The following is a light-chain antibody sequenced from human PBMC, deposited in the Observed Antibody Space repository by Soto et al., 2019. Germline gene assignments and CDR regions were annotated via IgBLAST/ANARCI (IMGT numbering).Light chain of an antibody. CDR2: SAS. Sequence: DIRMTQSPSTLSASLGDRVTISCRASRNIDSWLAWYQQRPGEIPQLLIYSASNLQNGVPSRFSGSGSGTDFTLTINGLQPDDFATYYCQEFHSSSRTFGQGTRVDMK. J-gene: IGKJ1*01. CDR1: RNIDSW. CDR3: QEFHSSSRT. V-gene: IGKV1-5*03.